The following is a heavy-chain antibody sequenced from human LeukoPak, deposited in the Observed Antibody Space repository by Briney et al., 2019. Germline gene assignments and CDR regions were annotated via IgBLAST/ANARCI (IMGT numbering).Heavy chain of an antibody. Sequence: ASVKVSCKASGYTFTSYGISWVRQAPGQGLEWMGIINPSGGSTSYAQKFQGRVTMTRDTSTSTVYMELSSLRSEDTAVYYCARALGIYSSSWREPLYYYYMDVWGKGTTVTVSS. CDR1: GYTFTSYG. J-gene: IGHJ6*03. CDR2: INPSGGST. D-gene: IGHD6-13*01. CDR3: ARALGIYSSSWREPLYYYYMDV. V-gene: IGHV1-46*03.